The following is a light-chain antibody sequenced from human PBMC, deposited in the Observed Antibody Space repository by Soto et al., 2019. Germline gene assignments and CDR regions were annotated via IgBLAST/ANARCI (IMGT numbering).Light chain of an antibody. CDR2: GAY. Sequence: EIVLTQAPGTLSLSPGERSTLSCSASQSVSSSYLAWYQQKPGQAPRLIIYGAYSRATGIQDRFSGSGSGTDFTLTIRRMEPEDFAVYYCKQYGSSPLTVGGG. CDR3: KQYGSSPLT. CDR1: QSVSSSY. V-gene: IGKV3-20*01. J-gene: IGKJ4*01.